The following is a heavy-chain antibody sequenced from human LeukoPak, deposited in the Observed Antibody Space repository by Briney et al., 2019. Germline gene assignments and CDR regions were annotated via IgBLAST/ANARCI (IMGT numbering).Heavy chain of an antibody. J-gene: IGHJ6*02. CDR2: ISYDGSNK. CDR1: GFSFSSYG. CDR3: ARGLYYYDSSGYYFLDYYYGMDV. V-gene: IGHV3-30*19. D-gene: IGHD3-22*01. Sequence: GGSLRLSCAASGFSFSSYGMHWVRQAPGKGLEWVAVISYDGSNKYYADSVKGRFTISRDNSKNTLYLQMNSLRAEDTAVYYCARGLYYYDSSGYYFLDYYYGMDVWGQGTTVTVSS.